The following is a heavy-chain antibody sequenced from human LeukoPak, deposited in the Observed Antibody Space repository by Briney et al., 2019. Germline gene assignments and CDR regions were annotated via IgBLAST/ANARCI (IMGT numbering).Heavy chain of an antibody. CDR2: VNSDGSST. V-gene: IGHV3-74*01. CDR1: GFTFSSYW. CDR3: ARVQGHPPNGLDI. D-gene: IGHD2-8*01. J-gene: IGHJ3*02. Sequence: GGSLRLSCAASGFTFSSYWMHWVRQAPGKGLVWVSRVNSDGSSTGYADAVKGRFTISRDNAKNTAYLQMNSLRAEDTAVYYCARVQGHPPNGLDIWGQGTMVTVSS.